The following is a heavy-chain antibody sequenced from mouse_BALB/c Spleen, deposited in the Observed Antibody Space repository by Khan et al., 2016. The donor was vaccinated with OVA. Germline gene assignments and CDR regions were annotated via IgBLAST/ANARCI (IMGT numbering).Heavy chain of an antibody. Sequence: QVQLKQSGPGLVQPSQSLSITCTVSGFSLTTYGVNWVRQSPGKGLEWLGVIRSGGNKDYNAAFISRLSITKDNSKSQVFCKMNSLQADDTAMYYCSRNSYMYDFTYWGQGTLVTVSA. J-gene: IGHJ3*01. CDR1: GFSLTTYG. CDR3: SRNSYMYDFTY. CDR2: IRSGGNK. D-gene: IGHD2-14*01. V-gene: IGHV2-2*01.